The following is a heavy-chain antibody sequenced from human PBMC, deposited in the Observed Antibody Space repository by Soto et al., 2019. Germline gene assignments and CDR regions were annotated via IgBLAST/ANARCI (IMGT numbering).Heavy chain of an antibody. J-gene: IGHJ6*02. D-gene: IGHD2-21*02. Sequence: RGESLKISCRGFGYRSASHWISWVRQQPGKGLEWMGRIDPSDSYTDYSPSFQGHVTMSAEKSTRTSYLQWSSLKASDSAMYYCASHFPFGASDCHCRLDVWGRGXTVTVSS. CDR2: IDPSDSYT. V-gene: IGHV5-10-1*01. CDR1: GYRSASHW. CDR3: ASHFPFGASDCHCRLDV.